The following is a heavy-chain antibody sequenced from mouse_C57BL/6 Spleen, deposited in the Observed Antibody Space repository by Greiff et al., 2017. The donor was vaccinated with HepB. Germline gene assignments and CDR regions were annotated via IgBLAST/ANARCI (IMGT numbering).Heavy chain of an antibody. CDR2: IDPSDSYT. J-gene: IGHJ4*01. V-gene: IGHV1-50*01. CDR3: ARRQSYYYAMDY. D-gene: IGHD3-2*01. Sequence: QVQLQQPGAELVKPGASVKLSCKASGYTFTSYWMQWVKQRPGQGLEWIGEIDPSDSYTNYNQKFKGKATLTVDTSSSTAYMQLSSLTSEDSAVYYCARRQSYYYAMDYWGQGTSVTVSS. CDR1: GYTFTSYW.